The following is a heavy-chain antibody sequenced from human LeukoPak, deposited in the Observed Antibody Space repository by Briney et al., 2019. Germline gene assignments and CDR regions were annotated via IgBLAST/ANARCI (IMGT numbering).Heavy chain of an antibody. CDR3: VRGLAVAGTSL. Sequence: GGSLRLSCAASGFTFSSYSMNWVRQAPGKGLEWVSSISSSSSYIYYADSVKGRFTISRDNAKNSLYLQMNSLRAEDTAVYYCVRGLAVAGTSLWGQGTLVTVSS. D-gene: IGHD6-19*01. CDR1: GFTFSSYS. CDR2: ISSSSSYI. V-gene: IGHV3-21*01. J-gene: IGHJ4*02.